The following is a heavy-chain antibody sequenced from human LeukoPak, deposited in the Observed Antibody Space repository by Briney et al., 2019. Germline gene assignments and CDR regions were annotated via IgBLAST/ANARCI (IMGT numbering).Heavy chain of an antibody. V-gene: IGHV4-34*01. J-gene: IGHJ4*02. Sequence: PSETLSLISAVYGGSFSGYYWSWIRQPPGKGLEWIGEVNHSGNTNYNPSLKSRVTISVDTSKNQFSLKLSSVTAADTAAYYCAREGTVSFFDYWGQGTLVTVSS. D-gene: IGHD1-7*01. CDR1: GGSFSGYY. CDR2: VNHSGNT. CDR3: AREGTVSFFDY.